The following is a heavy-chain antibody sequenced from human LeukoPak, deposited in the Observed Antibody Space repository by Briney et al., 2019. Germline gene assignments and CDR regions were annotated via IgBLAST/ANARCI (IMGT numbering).Heavy chain of an antibody. CDR3: AKGSYYDSSGSFYFDY. J-gene: IGHJ4*02. Sequence: GGSLRLSCVVSGFTFSNYAMNWVRQAPGKGLEWVSGISGSGGNTYYADFVKGRFTISRDNSKNTLYLQVNSLGTEDTAAYYCAKGSYYDSSGSFYFDYWGQGTLVTVSS. D-gene: IGHD3-22*01. CDR1: GFTFSNYA. CDR2: ISGSGGNT. V-gene: IGHV3-23*01.